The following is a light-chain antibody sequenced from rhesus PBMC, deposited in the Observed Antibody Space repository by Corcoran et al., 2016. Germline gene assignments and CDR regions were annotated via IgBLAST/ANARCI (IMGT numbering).Light chain of an antibody. CDR1: QSVSSY. V-gene: IGKV3-53*02. J-gene: IGKJ2*01. Sequence: QVILTQSPATLSLSPGERATLSCRAIQSVSSYLAWYQQKAGQAPKLLIYGASSRATGIPDRFRGSGSGTEFTLTISSLEPEDFAVYYCQKYNNSPYSFGQGTKVEIK. CDR2: GAS. CDR3: QKYNNSPYS.